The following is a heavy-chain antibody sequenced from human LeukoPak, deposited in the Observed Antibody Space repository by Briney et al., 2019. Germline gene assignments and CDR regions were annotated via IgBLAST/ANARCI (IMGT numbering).Heavy chain of an antibody. J-gene: IGHJ6*04. CDR2: IKSKTDGGTT. Sequence: GGSLRLSCAASGSTFSNAWMSWVRQAPGKGLEWVGRIKSKTDGGTTDYAAPVKGRFTISRDDSKNTLYLQMNSLKTEDTAVYYCTTVKYQLGYYYYGMDVWGKGTTVTVSS. CDR3: TTVKYQLGYYYYGMDV. D-gene: IGHD2-2*01. V-gene: IGHV3-15*01. CDR1: GSTFSNAW.